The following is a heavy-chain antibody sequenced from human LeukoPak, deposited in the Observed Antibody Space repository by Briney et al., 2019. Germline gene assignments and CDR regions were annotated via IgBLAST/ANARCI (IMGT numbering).Heavy chain of an antibody. Sequence: GSLGLSCAASGFTLTTYGMHWVRQAPGKGLEWVAFIQNDEIDKFYADSVKGRFTISRDNSRNTLYLQMNSLRAEDTAVYYCAKERKLLPFDCWGQGTLVTVSS. CDR2: IQNDEIDK. V-gene: IGHV3-30*02. D-gene: IGHD4-23*01. CDR3: AKERKLLPFDC. CDR1: GFTLTTYG. J-gene: IGHJ4*02.